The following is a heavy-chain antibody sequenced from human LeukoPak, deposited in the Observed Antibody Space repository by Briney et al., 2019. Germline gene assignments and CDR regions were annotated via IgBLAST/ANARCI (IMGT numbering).Heavy chain of an antibody. CDR3: ARARITMVRGGAGYYYYMDV. J-gene: IGHJ6*03. Sequence: RPAETLSLTCTVSGGSISSDYWSWIRQPDGKGLEWIGRIYTSGSTNYNPSLKSRVTISVDTSKNQFSLKLSSVTAADTAVYYCARARITMVRGGAGYYYYMDVWGKGTTVTISS. CDR2: IYTSGST. D-gene: IGHD3-10*01. V-gene: IGHV4-4*07. CDR1: GGSISSDY.